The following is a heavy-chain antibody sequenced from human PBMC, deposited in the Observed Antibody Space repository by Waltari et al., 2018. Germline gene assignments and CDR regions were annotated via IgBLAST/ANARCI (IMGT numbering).Heavy chain of an antibody. CDR1: GGTFSSYA. CDR3: ARDLIFFGEQLVRFDGMDV. CDR2: IIPLVAPG. Sequence: QVQLVQSGAEVKKPGSSVKVSCKAYGGTFSSYAISWVRQAPGQGLEWLGGGMGRIIPLVAPGDNRTKFQGRVTITAGESTSTAYMELGSLRSEDTAVYYCARDLIFFGEQLVRFDGMDVWGQGTTVTVSS. V-gene: IGHV1-69*01. J-gene: IGHJ6*02. D-gene: IGHD6-6*01.